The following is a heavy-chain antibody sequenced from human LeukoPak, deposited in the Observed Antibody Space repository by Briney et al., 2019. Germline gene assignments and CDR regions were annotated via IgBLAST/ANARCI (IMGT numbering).Heavy chain of an antibody. D-gene: IGHD5-12*01. V-gene: IGHV4-31*03. Sequence: SETLSRTCTVSSGSISSGGYYWSWIRQHPGKVRELIAYIYYSGSTYYNPSLKSRVTISVDTYKHQFSLKLSCVTAADTAVYYCASYSGYSHWFDPWGQGTLVTVSS. CDR3: ASYSGYSHWFDP. CDR1: SGSISSGGYY. CDR2: IYYSGST. J-gene: IGHJ5*02.